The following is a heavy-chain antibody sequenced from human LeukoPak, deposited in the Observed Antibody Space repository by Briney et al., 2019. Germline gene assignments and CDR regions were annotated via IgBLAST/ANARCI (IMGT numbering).Heavy chain of an antibody. CDR2: ISYDGSNK. D-gene: IGHD5-24*01. J-gene: IGHJ4*02. CDR3: ARSGRGLQPPGYFDY. Sequence: GRSLRLSCAASGFTFSSYAMHWVRQAPGEGLEWVAVISYDGSNKYYADSVKGRFTISRDNSKNTLYLQMNSLRAEDTAVYYCARSGRGLQPPGYFDYWGQGTLVTVSS. CDR1: GFTFSSYA. V-gene: IGHV3-30*01.